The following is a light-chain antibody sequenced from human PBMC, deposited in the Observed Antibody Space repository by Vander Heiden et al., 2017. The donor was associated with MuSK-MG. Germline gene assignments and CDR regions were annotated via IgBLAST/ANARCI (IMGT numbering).Light chain of an antibody. Sequence: SYELTQPPSVSVSPGHTASITCSGDKLGNKFASWYQQKSGQAPVVVMYQDSQRPAGIPERFSGSNSGNTATLTISGSQAMDEADYYCQAWDSSTHVVFGGGTKLTVL. CDR2: QDS. CDR3: QAWDSSTHVV. J-gene: IGLJ2*01. V-gene: IGLV3-1*01. CDR1: KLGNKF.